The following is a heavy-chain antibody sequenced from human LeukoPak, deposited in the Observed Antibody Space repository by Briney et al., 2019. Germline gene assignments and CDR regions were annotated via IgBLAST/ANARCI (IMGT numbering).Heavy chain of an antibody. D-gene: IGHD6-25*01. CDR1: GFTFSDYY. CDR2: ISSSGCTI. Sequence: AGSLRLSCAVSGFTFSDYYMSWIRQAPGTGQGRGSYISSSGCTIYYADSLKGRFTIYWDNAKNSLYLQMNSLRAEDTAVYYCARFSGYHFDYWGQGTLVTVSS. J-gene: IGHJ4*02. CDR3: ARFSGYHFDY. V-gene: IGHV3-11*04.